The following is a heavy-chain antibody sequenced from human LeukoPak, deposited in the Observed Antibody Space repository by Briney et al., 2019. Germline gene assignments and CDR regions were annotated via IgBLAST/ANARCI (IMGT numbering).Heavy chain of an antibody. Sequence: GGSLRLSCAASGFTFSSYGMHWVRQAPGKGLEWVAVISYDGSNKYYADSVKGRFTISRDNSKNTLYLQMNSLRAEDTAVYYCAKQLGIWLAVAGTYAFDIWGQGTMVTVSS. CDR3: AKQLGIWLAVAGTYAFDI. D-gene: IGHD6-19*01. CDR2: ISYDGSNK. CDR1: GFTFSSYG. J-gene: IGHJ3*02. V-gene: IGHV3-30*18.